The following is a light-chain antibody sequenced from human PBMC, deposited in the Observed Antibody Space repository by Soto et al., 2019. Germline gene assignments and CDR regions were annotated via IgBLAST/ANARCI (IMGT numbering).Light chain of an antibody. CDR3: QQYNDNWT. V-gene: IGKV1-5*03. CDR1: QSISSW. Sequence: DIQMTQSPSTLSASVGDRVTITCRASQSISSWLAWYQQKPGKAPKLLIYKASTLQSGVPSRFSGSGSGTACTLAISSLQPDDSATYYCQQYNDNWTFGQGTNVEIK. CDR2: KAS. J-gene: IGKJ1*01.